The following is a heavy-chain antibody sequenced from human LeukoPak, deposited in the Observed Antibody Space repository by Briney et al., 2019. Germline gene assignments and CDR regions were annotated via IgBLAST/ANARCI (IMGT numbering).Heavy chain of an antibody. CDR2: ISGSGGST. V-gene: IGHV3-23*01. J-gene: IGHJ4*02. CDR1: GFTFSSYA. Sequence: GVLRLSCAASGFTFSSYAMSWVRQAPGKGLEWVSAISGSGGSTYYADSVKGRFTISRDNSKNTLYLQMNSLRAEDTAVYYCAKDLGPYYDSSGPLGYWGQGTLVTVSS. D-gene: IGHD3-22*01. CDR3: AKDLGPYYDSSGPLGY.